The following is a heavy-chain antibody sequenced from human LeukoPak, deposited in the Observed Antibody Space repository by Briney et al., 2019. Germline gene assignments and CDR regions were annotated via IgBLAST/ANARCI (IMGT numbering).Heavy chain of an antibody. CDR1: GDSIRDYY. D-gene: IGHD1-26*01. V-gene: IGHV4-59*01. CDR2: YYSGST. Sequence: PLGTLSLTCTISGDSIRDYYWNWIRQPPRKGLERIGYYYSGSTKYNPSLESRVTISLDTSKNQLSLTLRSMTAADTAVYYCARDWELGYWGRGTLVTVSS. CDR3: ARDWELGY. J-gene: IGHJ4*02.